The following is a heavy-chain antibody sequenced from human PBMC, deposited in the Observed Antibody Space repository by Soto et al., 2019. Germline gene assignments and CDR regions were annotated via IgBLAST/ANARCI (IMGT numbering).Heavy chain of an antibody. CDR3: ARKYSSSWYEMDY. D-gene: IGHD6-13*01. V-gene: IGHV4-61*01. J-gene: IGHJ4*02. CDR1: GGSVSSCSYY. Sequence: TLSLTCTVSGGSVSSCSYYWSWIRQPPGKGLEWIGYIYYSGSTNYNPSLKSRVTISVDTSKNQFSLKLSSVTAADTAVYYCARKYSSSWYEMDYWGQGTLVTVSS. CDR2: IYYSGST.